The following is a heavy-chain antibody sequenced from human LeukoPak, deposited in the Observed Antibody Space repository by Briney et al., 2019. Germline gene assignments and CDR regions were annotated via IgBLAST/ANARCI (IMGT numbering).Heavy chain of an antibody. CDR1: GYTFTSYY. D-gene: IGHD3-9*01. CDR2: INPSGGST. J-gene: IGHJ5*02. CDR3: ARIGGTYYDILTGPPGFDP. V-gene: IGHV1-46*01. Sequence: ASVKVSCKASGYTFTSYYMHWVRQAPGQGLEWMGIINPSGGSTSYAQKFQGRVTMTGDTSTSTVYMELSSLRSEDTAVYYCARIGGTYYDILTGPPGFDPWGRGTLVTVSS.